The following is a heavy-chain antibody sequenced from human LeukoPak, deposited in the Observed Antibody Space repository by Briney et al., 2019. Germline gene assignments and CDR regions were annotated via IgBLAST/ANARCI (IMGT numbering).Heavy chain of an antibody. J-gene: IGHJ4*02. D-gene: IGHD6-13*01. Sequence: GGSLRLSRAASGFTLSSYGMHWVRQAPGKGLEWVAFIRYDGSNKYYADSVKGRFTISRDNSKNTLYLQMNSLRAEDTAVYYCANLKQPRGDYFDYWGQGTLVTVSS. CDR3: ANLKQPRGDYFDY. V-gene: IGHV3-30*02. CDR1: GFTLSSYG. CDR2: IRYDGSNK.